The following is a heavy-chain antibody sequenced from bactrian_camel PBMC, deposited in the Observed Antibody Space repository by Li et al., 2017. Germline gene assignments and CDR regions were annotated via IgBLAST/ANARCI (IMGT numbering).Heavy chain of an antibody. J-gene: IGHJ6*01. Sequence: DVQLVESGGGLVQPGGSLRLSCAASTFTVSNYAMSWVRQAPGKGLEWVSDINHSGSMTHYADSVKGRFTISRDNAKNTLYLQLNSLKTEDTAMYYCTLGTGWGPGFRFWGQGTQVTVS. CDR3: TLGTGWGPGFRF. CDR2: INHSGSMT. D-gene: IGHD5*01. CDR1: TFTVSNYA. V-gene: IGHV3S31*01.